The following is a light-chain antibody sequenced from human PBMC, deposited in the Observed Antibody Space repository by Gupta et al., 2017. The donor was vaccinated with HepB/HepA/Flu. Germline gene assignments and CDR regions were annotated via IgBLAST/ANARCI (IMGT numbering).Light chain of an antibody. Sequence: DIQMTQSPSSVTASVGDRVTITCRASQGIRSWLAWYQQKPGEDPKLLVYAASSLQSGVASRFSGSGSCTDFSLTISSLQPEDFATFYCRQANSFPRTFGQGTRLEIK. V-gene: IGKV1D-12*01. J-gene: IGKJ5*01. CDR1: QGIRSW. CDR2: AAS. CDR3: RQANSFPRT.